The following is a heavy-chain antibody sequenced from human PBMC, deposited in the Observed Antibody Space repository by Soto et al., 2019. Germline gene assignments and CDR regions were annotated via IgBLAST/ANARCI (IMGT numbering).Heavy chain of an antibody. J-gene: IGHJ4*02. V-gene: IGHV3-11*01. Sequence: QVQLVESGGGLVKPGGSLRLSCAASGFIFSDYYMSWIRQAPGKGLEWVSYISSSDSIISYADSVKGRFTISRDNAKYSLYLQMNSLGAEDTAVYFCARDLGYYDSSGYFDYWGQGTLVTVSS. CDR3: ARDLGYYDSSGYFDY. D-gene: IGHD3-22*01. CDR2: ISSSDSII. CDR1: GFIFSDYY.